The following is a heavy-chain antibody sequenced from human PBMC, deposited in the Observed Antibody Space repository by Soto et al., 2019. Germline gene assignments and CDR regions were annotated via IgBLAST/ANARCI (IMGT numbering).Heavy chain of an antibody. CDR2: ISAYNGNT. CDR1: GYTFTSYG. D-gene: IGHD3-3*01. V-gene: IGHV1-18*01. Sequence: ASVKVSCKASGYTFTSYGISWVRQAPGQGLEWMGWISAYNGNTNYAQKLQGRVTMTTDTSTSTAYMELRSLRSDDTAVYYCARDRKAYYDFWSGYRADAFDIWG. J-gene: IGHJ3*02. CDR3: ARDRKAYYDFWSGYRADAFDI.